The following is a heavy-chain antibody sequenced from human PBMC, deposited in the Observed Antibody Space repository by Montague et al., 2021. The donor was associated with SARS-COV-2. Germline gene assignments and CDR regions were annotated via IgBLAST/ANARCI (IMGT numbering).Heavy chain of an antibody. CDR3: ARRGRKLLPVATTIGGFDI. J-gene: IGHJ3*02. CDR1: GGSISSNNYY. V-gene: IGHV4-39*02. CDR2: IYDRGST. D-gene: IGHD5-12*01. Sequence: SETLSLTCTVSGGSISSNNYYWDWIRQPPGKGLEWIGSIYDRGSTYYXXXVKSRVTISVDTSKNHFSLKLNSVTAADTAVYYCARRGRKLLPVATTIGGFDIWGQGTRVTVSS.